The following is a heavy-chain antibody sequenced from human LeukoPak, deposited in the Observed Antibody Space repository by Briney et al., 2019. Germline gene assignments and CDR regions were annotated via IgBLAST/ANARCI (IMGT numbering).Heavy chain of an antibody. V-gene: IGHV1-2*02. Sequence: ASVKVSCKASGYTFTGYYMHWVRQAPGQGLEWMGWINPNSGGTNYAQKFQGRVTMTRDTSISTAYMELSRLRSDDTAVYYCARGPDFGQVGTIDIVVVTAAISLICDYWGQGTLVTVSS. CDR3: ARGPDFGQVGTIDIVVVTAAISLICDY. CDR1: GYTFTGYY. D-gene: IGHD2-2*02. CDR2: INPNSGGT. J-gene: IGHJ4*02.